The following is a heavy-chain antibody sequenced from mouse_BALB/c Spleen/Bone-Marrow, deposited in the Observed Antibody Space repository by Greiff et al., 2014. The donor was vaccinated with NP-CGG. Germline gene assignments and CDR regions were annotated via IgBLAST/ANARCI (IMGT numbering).Heavy chain of an antibody. J-gene: IGHJ4*01. CDR2: IDPENGDT. Sequence: EVNVVESGAELVRSGASVKLSCTASGFNIKDYYMHWVKQRPEQGLEWIGWIDPENGDTEYAPKFQSKATMTADTSSNTAYLQLSSLTSEDTAVYYCNGNYYAMDYWGQGTSVTVSS. D-gene: IGHD2-1*01. V-gene: IGHV14-4*02. CDR3: NGNYYAMDY. CDR1: GFNIKDYY.